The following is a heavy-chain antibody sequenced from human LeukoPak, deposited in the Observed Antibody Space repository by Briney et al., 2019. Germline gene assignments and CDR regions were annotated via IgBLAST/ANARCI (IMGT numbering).Heavy chain of an antibody. D-gene: IGHD1-26*01. CDR3: ARDRLLLVGVTGS. J-gene: IGHJ4*02. CDR1: GGSISSSSYY. CDR2: IYYSGST. Sequence: SETLSLTFTVSGGSISSSSYYWGWIRQPPGKGLEWIGTIYYSGSTYYNPSLKSRVTISVDTSKNQFSLKLSSVTAADTAVYYCARDRLLLVGVTGSWGQGTLVTVSS. V-gene: IGHV4-39*07.